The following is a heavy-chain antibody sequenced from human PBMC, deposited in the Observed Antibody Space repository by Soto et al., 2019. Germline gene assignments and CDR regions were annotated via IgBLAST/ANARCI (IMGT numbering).Heavy chain of an antibody. J-gene: IGHJ3*02. CDR3: ARGPFAYYDFWSGSWPHDAFAI. CDR1: GYTFTSYG. V-gene: IGHV1-18*01. Sequence: ASVKVSCKASGYTFTSYGISWVRLAPGQGLEWMGWISAYNGNANYAQKLQGRVTMTTDTSTSTAYMELRSLRSDDTAVYYCARGPFAYYDFWSGSWPHDAFAIWGQGTMVTVSS. CDR2: ISAYNGNA. D-gene: IGHD3-3*01.